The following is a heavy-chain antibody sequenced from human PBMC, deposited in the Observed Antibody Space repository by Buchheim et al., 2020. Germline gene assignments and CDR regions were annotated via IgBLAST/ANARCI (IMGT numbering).Heavy chain of an antibody. CDR2: ISTSSSTI. D-gene: IGHD1-14*01. CDR1: GFTFSSYS. V-gene: IGHV3-48*02. CDR3: ASHRNHYYYGMDV. Sequence: EVQLVESGGGLVQPGGSLRLSCAASGFTFSSYSMNWVRQAPGKGLEWISYISTSSSTIYYADSVKGRFTISRDNDVYSLYLQMNSLRDEDTAVYYCASHRNHYYYGMDVWGQGTT. J-gene: IGHJ6*02.